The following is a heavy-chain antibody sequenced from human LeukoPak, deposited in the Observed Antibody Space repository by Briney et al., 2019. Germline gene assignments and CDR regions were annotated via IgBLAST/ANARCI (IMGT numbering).Heavy chain of an antibody. CDR3: ARGDTMLRVVVDEIDP. V-gene: IGHV4-59*01. D-gene: IGHD3-10*01. J-gene: IGHJ5*02. CDR2: IHHSGST. CDR1: GCSISGYY. Sequence: SETLSLTCTVSGCSISGYYWTWIRQPPGKGLEWIGFIHHSGSTKYNPSLKSRVTISLDTSTNQFSLRLSSVTAVDTAVYYCARGDTMLRVVVDEIDPWGQGTLVTVSS.